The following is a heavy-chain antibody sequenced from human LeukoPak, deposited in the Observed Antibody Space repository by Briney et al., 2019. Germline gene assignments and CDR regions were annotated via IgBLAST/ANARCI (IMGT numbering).Heavy chain of an antibody. V-gene: IGHV3-9*01. Sequence: GGSLRLSCAASGFTFDDYAMHWVRQAPGKGLEWVSGISWNSGSIGYADSVKGRFTISRDNAKNSLYLQMNSLRAEDTAVYYCATTWINCGGDCHLRDLYYYYGMDVWGQGTTVTVSS. CDR2: ISWNSGSI. J-gene: IGHJ6*02. CDR3: ATTWINCGGDCHLRDLYYYYGMDV. CDR1: GFTFDDYA. D-gene: IGHD2-21*02.